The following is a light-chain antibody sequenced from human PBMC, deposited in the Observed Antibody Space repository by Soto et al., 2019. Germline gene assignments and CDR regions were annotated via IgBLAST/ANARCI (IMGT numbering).Light chain of an antibody. CDR1: QSVSSSY. CDR3: QQYGSSPWM. J-gene: IGKJ1*01. V-gene: IGKV3-20*01. Sequence: EIVLTQFPGTLSLSPGERATLSCSASQSVSSSYLAWYQQKPGQAPRLLIYGASSRATGIPDRFSGSGSGTDFTLTISRLEPEDFAVYYCQQYGSSPWMFGQGTKVDIK. CDR2: GAS.